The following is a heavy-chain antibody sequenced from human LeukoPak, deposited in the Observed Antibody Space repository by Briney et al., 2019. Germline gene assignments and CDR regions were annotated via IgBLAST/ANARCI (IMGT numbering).Heavy chain of an antibody. CDR1: GYTFTSYD. CDR3: AREHDYSNFGLLYNWFDP. Sequence: GASVKVSCKASGYTFTSYDINWVRQATGQGLEWMGWMNPNSGNTGYAQKFQGRVTMTRNTSISTAYMELSSLRSEDTAVYYRAREHDYSNFGLLYNWFDPWGQGTLVTVSS. V-gene: IGHV1-8*01. J-gene: IGHJ5*02. CDR2: MNPNSGNT. D-gene: IGHD4-11*01.